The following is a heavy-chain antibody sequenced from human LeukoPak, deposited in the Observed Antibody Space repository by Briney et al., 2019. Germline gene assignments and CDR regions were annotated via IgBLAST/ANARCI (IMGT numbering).Heavy chain of an antibody. V-gene: IGHV4-59*12. J-gene: IGHJ5*02. CDR2: IYYSGST. CDR3: ARATDYNWFDP. CDR1: GGSISSYY. D-gene: IGHD4/OR15-4a*01. Sequence: QPSETLSLTCTVSGGSISSYYWSWIRQPPGKGLEWIGYIYYSGSTNYNPSLKRRVTISLDTSKNQFSLKLSSVTAADTAVYYCARATDYNWFDPWGQGTLVTVSS.